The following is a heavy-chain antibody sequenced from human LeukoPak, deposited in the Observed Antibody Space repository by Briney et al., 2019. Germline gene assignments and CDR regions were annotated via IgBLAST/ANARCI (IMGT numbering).Heavy chain of an antibody. V-gene: IGHV1-69*05. CDR3: ARAQAGNYDWPLDL. D-gene: IGHD5-12*01. J-gene: IGHJ5*02. Sequence: SVKVSCKASGGTFSNYALIWVRQAPGQGLEWMGAIIPFLDTSNYPPKFQDRVTITTDESTSTAYMELSSLRSDDTAVYYCARAQAGNYDWPLDLWGQGTLVTVSS. CDR1: GGTFSNYA. CDR2: IIPFLDTS.